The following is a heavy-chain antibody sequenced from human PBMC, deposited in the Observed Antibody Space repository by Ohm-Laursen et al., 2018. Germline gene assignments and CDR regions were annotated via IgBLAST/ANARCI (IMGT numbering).Heavy chain of an antibody. Sequence: SLRLSCTASGFTFSSYAMSWVRQAPGKGLEWVSSISGNAVRTYDADSVKGRFSISRDNSKNTLDLQMNSLRAEDTAVYYCAKHRSATWVHKRFDYWGQGTPVTVSS. V-gene: IGHV3-23*01. CDR1: GFTFSSYA. D-gene: IGHD5-12*01. CDR3: AKHRSATWVHKRFDY. CDR2: ISGNAVRT. J-gene: IGHJ4*02.